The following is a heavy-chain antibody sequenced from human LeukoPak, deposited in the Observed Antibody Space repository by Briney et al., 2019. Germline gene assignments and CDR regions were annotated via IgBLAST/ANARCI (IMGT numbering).Heavy chain of an antibody. CDR3: ARDRSGWNDY. CDR2: ISYDGSNK. J-gene: IGHJ4*02. Sequence: GGSLRLSCAASGFTFSSYAMHWVRQAPGKGLEWGAVISYDGSNKYYADSVKGRFTISRDNSKNTLYLQMNSLRAEDTAVYYCARDRSGWNDYWGQGTLVTVSS. D-gene: IGHD6-19*01. V-gene: IGHV3-30*04. CDR1: GFTFSSYA.